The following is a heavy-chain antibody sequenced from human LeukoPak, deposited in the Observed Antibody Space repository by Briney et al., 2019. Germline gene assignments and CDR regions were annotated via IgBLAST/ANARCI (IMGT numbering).Heavy chain of an antibody. CDR3: ATDRTRSSGWYEASEYFDN. D-gene: IGHD6-19*01. CDR1: GFSFSTYG. Sequence: PGGSLRLSCAAAGFSFSTYGMNWVRQAPGKALEWVSSINSNSRHIYYADAVKGRFTISRDNDKNSLYLQMSSLRAEDTAMYFCATDRTRSSGWYEASEYFDNWGQGTLVTVSS. V-gene: IGHV3-21*01. CDR2: INSNSRHI. J-gene: IGHJ4*02.